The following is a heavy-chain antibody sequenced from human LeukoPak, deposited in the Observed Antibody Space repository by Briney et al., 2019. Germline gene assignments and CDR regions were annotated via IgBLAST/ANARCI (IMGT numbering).Heavy chain of an antibody. CDR1: GFTFSSYG. CDR2: IWYDGSNK. J-gene: IGHJ5*02. V-gene: IGHV3-33*06. CDR3: AKGFYGGNPTANWFDP. D-gene: IGHD4-23*01. Sequence: AGGSLRLSCAASGFTFSSYGMHWVRQAPGKGLEWVAVIWYDGSNKYYADSVKGRFTISRDNSKNTLYLQMNSLRAEDTAVYYCAKGFYGGNPTANWFDPWGQGTLVTVSS.